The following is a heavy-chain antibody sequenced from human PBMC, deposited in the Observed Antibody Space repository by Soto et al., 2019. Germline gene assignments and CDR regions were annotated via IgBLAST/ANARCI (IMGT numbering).Heavy chain of an antibody. CDR3: AREGEVIAAAGKDYYYGMDV. Sequence: GGSLRLSCAASGFTFSSYGMHWVRQAPGKGLEWVAVIWYDGSNKYYADSVKGRFTISRDNSKNTLYLQMNSLRAEDTAVYYCAREGEVIAAAGKDYYYGMDVWGQGTTVTVSS. D-gene: IGHD6-13*01. J-gene: IGHJ6*02. CDR2: IWYDGSNK. V-gene: IGHV3-33*01. CDR1: GFTFSSYG.